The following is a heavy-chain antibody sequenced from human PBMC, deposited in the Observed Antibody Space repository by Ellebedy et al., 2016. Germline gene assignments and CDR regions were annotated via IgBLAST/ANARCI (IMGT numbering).Heavy chain of an antibody. Sequence: SETLSLTXTVSGGSISSSSYYWGWIRQPPGKGLEWIGEINHSGSTNYNPSLKSRVTISVDTSKNQFSLKLSSVTAADTAVYYCARGAMYVWGSYRYEGDAFDIWGQGTMVTVSS. CDR3: ARGAMYVWGSYRYEGDAFDI. J-gene: IGHJ3*02. CDR2: INHSGST. CDR1: GGSISSSSYY. V-gene: IGHV4-39*07. D-gene: IGHD3-16*02.